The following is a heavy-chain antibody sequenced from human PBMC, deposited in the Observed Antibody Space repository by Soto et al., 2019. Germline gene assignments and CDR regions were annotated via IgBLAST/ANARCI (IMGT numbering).Heavy chain of an antibody. D-gene: IGHD3-22*01. J-gene: IGHJ6*02. CDR3: ARGITMIVVVTSMDV. Sequence: GSLGLSCAASGFTFSSYAMHWVRQAPGKGLEWVAVISYDGSNKYYADSVKGRFTISRDNSKNTLYLQMNSLRAEDTAVYYCARGITMIVVVTSMDVWGQGTTVTVSS. CDR2: ISYDGSNK. CDR1: GFTFSSYA. V-gene: IGHV3-30-3*01.